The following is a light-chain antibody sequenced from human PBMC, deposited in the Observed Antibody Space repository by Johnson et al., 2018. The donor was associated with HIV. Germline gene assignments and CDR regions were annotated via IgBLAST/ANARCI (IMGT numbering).Light chain of an antibody. CDR3: GTWDSSLGAHYV. CDR1: SSNIGNNY. J-gene: IGLJ1*01. Sequence: SVLTQPPSVSAAPEQKVTISCSGSSSNIGNNYVSWYQQLPGTAPKLLIYEKNKRPSGIPDRFSASKSGTSATLDITGLQTGDEADYYCGTWDSSLGAHYVFGTGTKVTVL. CDR2: EKN. V-gene: IGLV1-51*02.